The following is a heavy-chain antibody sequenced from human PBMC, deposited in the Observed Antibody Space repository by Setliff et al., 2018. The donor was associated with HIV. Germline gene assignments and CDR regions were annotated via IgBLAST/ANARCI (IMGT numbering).Heavy chain of an antibody. CDR1: GYSINIAYY. CDR3: AQLTPRTHYFYGMDV. J-gene: IGHJ6*02. Sequence: SETLSLTCAVSGYSINIAYYWGWIRQPPEKGLEWIGSIYYSGSTYYNPSLKSRVTISVDTSKNQFSLNLTSVTAADTAVYYCAQLTPRTHYFYGMDVWGQGTTVTVSS. V-gene: IGHV4-38-2*01. CDR2: IYYSGST.